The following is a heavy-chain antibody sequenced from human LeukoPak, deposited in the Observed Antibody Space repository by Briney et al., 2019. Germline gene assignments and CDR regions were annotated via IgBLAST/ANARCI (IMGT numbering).Heavy chain of an antibody. Sequence: GASVKVSCKASGYSFTSYGVNWVRQAPGQGLEWLGWISGYTGNTDCAQKFQGRVTMTTDTSATTAYMERRSLRSDDTAVYYCARAPRVASTKRFAYWGQGTLVTVS. D-gene: IGHD3-3*02. CDR3: ARAPRVASTKRFAY. J-gene: IGHJ4*02. CDR1: GYSFTSYG. V-gene: IGHV1-18*01. CDR2: ISGYTGNT.